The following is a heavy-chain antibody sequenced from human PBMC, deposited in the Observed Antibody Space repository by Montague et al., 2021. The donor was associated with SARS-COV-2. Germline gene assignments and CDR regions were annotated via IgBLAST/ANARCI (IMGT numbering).Heavy chain of an antibody. J-gene: IGHJ4*02. CDR2: NQASANT. CDR1: GGSISSSSCY. D-gene: IGHD1-7*01. Sequence: TLSLTCTVSGGSISSSSCYWTWNRPAAGMGLEWNRRNQASANTXYTLTLKSTVAMSVDTSKKPFSLSPNTVTAAAASTCFCARVPNWNYVPDYWGQGTLVTVSS. CDR3: ARVPNWNYVPDY. V-gene: IGHV4-61*02.